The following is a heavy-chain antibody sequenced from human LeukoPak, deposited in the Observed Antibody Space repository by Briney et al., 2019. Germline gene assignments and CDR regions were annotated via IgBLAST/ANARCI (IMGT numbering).Heavy chain of an antibody. V-gene: IGHV4-34*01. CDR1: GGSISSYY. CDR2: INHSGST. CDR3: ARFGVLGSYYYFDY. Sequence: PSETLSLTCTVSGGSISSYYWSWIRQPPGKGLEWIGEINHSGSTNYNPSLKSRVTISVDTSKNQFSLKLSSVTAADTAVYYCARFGVLGSYYYFDYWGQGTLVTVSS. J-gene: IGHJ4*02. D-gene: IGHD1-26*01.